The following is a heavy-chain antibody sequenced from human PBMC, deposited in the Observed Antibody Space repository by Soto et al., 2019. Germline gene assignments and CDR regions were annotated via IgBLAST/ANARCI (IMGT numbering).Heavy chain of an antibody. CDR1: GGSISTNY. CDR2: IYYSGNT. V-gene: IGHV4-59*08. CDR3: ARHQGGGKNWFDP. Sequence: PSETLSLTCTVSGGSISTNYWSWIRQPPGKGLEWIGYIYYSGNTNSNPSLKSRVTISIDTSKNQFSLKMSSVTAADTAVYYCARHQGGGKNWFDPWGQGTLVTVSS. D-gene: IGHD2-15*01. J-gene: IGHJ5*02.